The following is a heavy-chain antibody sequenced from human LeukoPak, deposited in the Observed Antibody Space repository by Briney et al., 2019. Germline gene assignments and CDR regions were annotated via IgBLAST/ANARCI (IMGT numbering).Heavy chain of an antibody. J-gene: IGHJ4*02. V-gene: IGHV3-30*04. CDR3: ARAPVWFGEFSSADY. D-gene: IGHD3-10*01. CDR1: GFTFSSYA. Sequence: PGRSPRLSCAASGFTFSSYATHWVRQAPGKGLEWVAVISYDGSNKYYADSVKGRFTISRDNSKNTLYLQMNSLRAEDTAVYYCARAPVWFGEFSSADYWGQGTLVTVSS. CDR2: ISYDGSNK.